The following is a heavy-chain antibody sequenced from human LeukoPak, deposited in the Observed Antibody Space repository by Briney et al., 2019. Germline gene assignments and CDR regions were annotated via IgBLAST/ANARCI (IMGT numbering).Heavy chain of an antibody. J-gene: IGHJ6*02. CDR1: GGSIGSYY. CDR3: VRAGDFWSGYYSYGMDV. Sequence: SETLSLTCSVSGGSIGSYYWSWIRQPPGKGLEWIGYIYYSGSTNYNPSLKSRVTISVDTSKNQFSLKLSSVTAADTAVYYCVRAGDFWSGYYSYGMDVWGQGTTVTVSS. CDR2: IYYSGST. V-gene: IGHV4-59*01. D-gene: IGHD3-3*01.